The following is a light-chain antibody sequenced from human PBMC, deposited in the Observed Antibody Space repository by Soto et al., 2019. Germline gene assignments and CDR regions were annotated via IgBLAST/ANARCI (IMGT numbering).Light chain of an antibody. V-gene: IGKV1-5*03. CDR1: QTISSW. CDR2: KAS. Sequence: IHMTQSPSTLSGSVLYRVTITFLASQTISSWLAWYQQKPGKAPKLLIYKASTLKSGVPSRFGGSGSGTEFTLTISSLQPDDFATYYCQHYNSYSEAFGQGTKVDI. J-gene: IGKJ1*01. CDR3: QHYNSYSEA.